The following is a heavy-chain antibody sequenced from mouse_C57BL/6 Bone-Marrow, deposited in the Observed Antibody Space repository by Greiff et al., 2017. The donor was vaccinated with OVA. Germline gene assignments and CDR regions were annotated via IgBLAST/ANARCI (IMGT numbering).Heavy chain of an antibody. CDR3: AREGLRRFDY. D-gene: IGHD2-2*01. CDR1: GYAFTNYL. J-gene: IGHJ2*01. V-gene: IGHV1-54*01. CDR2: INPGSGGT. Sequence: QVQLQQSGAELVRPGTSVKVSCKASGYAFTNYLIEWVKQRPGQGLEWIGVINPGSGGTNYNEKFKGKATLTADQSSSTSYMQLSSLTSDDSADYFCAREGLRRFDYWGQGTTLTVSS.